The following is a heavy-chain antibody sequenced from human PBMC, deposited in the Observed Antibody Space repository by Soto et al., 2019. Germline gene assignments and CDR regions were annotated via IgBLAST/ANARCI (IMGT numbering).Heavy chain of an antibody. Sequence: GGSLRLSCAASGFTFSSYGMHWVRQAPGKGLEWVAVISYDGSNKYYVDSVKGRFTISRDNSKNTLYLQMNSLRAEDTAVYYCAKPGRLRREQYFDYWGQGTLVTVSS. V-gene: IGHV3-30*18. CDR1: GFTFSSYG. CDR2: ISYDGSNK. CDR3: AKPGRLRREQYFDY. D-gene: IGHD5-12*01. J-gene: IGHJ4*02.